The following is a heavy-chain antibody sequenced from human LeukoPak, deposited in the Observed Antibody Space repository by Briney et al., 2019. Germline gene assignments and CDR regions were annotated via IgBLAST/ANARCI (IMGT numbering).Heavy chain of an antibody. V-gene: IGHV5-10-1*01. CDR1: GYSFTSYW. CDR3: ARGTIVATIGYYNYGMDV. CDR2: IDPSDSYT. D-gene: IGHD5-12*01. Sequence: GESLKISCKGSGYSFTSYWISWVRQMPGKGLEWMGRIDPSDSYTNYSPSFQGHVTISADKSISTAYLQWSSLKASDTAMYYCARGTIVATIGYYNYGMDVWGKGTTVTVSS. J-gene: IGHJ6*04.